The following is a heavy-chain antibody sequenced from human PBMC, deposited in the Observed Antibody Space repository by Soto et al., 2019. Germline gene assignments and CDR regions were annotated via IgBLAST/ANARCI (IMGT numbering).Heavy chain of an antibody. D-gene: IGHD4-17*01. CDR2: INPTSGGT. CDR3: ARDPDYGDYWGYVFDS. Sequence: QVQLVQSGAEVKKPGASVKVSCKTSGYTFAAYYIHWIRQAPGQGLEWMGWINPTSGGTVYAQNFQERVTMTRDTSISTAYMVLRRPNSADTAVYYCARDPDYGDYWGYVFDSWGQGTPVTVSS. CDR1: GYTFAAYY. J-gene: IGHJ4*02. V-gene: IGHV1-2*02.